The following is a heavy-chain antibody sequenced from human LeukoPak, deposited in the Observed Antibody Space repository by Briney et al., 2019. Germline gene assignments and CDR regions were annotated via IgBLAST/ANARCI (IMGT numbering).Heavy chain of an antibody. CDR1: GFTFSSYA. V-gene: IGHV3-23*01. D-gene: IGHD3-22*01. CDR3: AKLTDEHSKYYYDSSGYYYGGGYYFDC. Sequence: GGSLSLSCAASGFTFSSYAMSWVRQAPGQGLEWFSAISGSGGSTYYADSVKGRFTISRDNSKNTLYLQMNSLRAKDTAVYYCAKLTDEHSKYYYDSSGYYYGGGYYFDCWGQGTLVTVSS. CDR2: ISGSGGST. J-gene: IGHJ4*02.